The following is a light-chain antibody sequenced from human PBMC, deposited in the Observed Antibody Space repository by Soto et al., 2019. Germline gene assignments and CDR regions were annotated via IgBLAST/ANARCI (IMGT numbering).Light chain of an antibody. J-gene: IGKJ5*01. CDR1: QGINRF. CDR2: AAS. Sequence: DLEVTQSSSFLSASVGGRVTITSGASQGINRFLAWYQQKPGKAPKLLIYAASTLQSGVPSRFSGSGSGTELTLTISSLQPEDFATYYCQQLKSNLITFGQGTRLEI. V-gene: IGKV1-9*01. CDR3: QQLKSNLIT.